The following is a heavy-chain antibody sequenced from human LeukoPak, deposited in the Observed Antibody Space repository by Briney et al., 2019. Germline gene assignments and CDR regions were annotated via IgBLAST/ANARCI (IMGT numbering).Heavy chain of an antibody. V-gene: IGHV3-21*01. J-gene: IGHJ4*02. D-gene: IGHD5-24*01. CDR1: GFTFSSYS. CDR2: ISSSSSYI. CDR3: ARDKGRWLQLEPIDY. Sequence: GGSLRLSCAASGFTFSSYSLNWVRQAPGKGLEWVSSISSSSSYIYYADSVKGRFTISRDNAKNSLYLQMNSLRAEDTAVYYCARDKGRWLQLEPIDYWGQGTLVTVSS.